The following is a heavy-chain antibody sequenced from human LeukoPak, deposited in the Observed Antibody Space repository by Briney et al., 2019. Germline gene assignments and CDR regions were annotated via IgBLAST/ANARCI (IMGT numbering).Heavy chain of an antibody. CDR3: ARAPYYYDTSGFLI. D-gene: IGHD3-22*01. Sequence: GGSLRLSCAASGFTFSSYAMSWVRQAPGKGLEWVSRINSDGSSTTYADSVKGRFTISRDNAKNTLYLQMNSLRAEDTAVYYCARAPYYYDTSGFLIWGQGTMVTVSS. CDR1: GFTFSSYA. CDR2: INSDGSST. J-gene: IGHJ3*02. V-gene: IGHV3-74*01.